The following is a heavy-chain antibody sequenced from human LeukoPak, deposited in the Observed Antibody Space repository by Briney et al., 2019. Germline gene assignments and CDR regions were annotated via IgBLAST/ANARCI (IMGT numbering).Heavy chain of an antibody. CDR1: GGSISSYY. CDR3: ARIYLSLEAFDI. CDR2: IYYSGST. V-gene: IGHV4-59*12. J-gene: IGHJ3*02. Sequence: ASETLSLTCTVSGGSISSYYWSWIRQPPGKGLEWIGYIYYSGSTNYNPSLKSRVTISVDTSKNQFSLKLSSVTAADTAVYYCARIYLSLEAFDIWGQGTMVTVSS.